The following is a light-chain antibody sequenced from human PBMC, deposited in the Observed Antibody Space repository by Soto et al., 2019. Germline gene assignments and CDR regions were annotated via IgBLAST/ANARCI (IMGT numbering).Light chain of an antibody. V-gene: IGKV3-15*01. CDR2: GAS. Sequence: EIVMTDSPATLSVSPWEIATLSCRASQSVSYNLAWYQQQPGQAPRLLIYGASTRATGIPARFSGSGSGTEFTLTISSLQSEDFAVHYCQQYNNWPRTFGQETKVDI. J-gene: IGKJ1*01. CDR3: QQYNNWPRT. CDR1: QSVSYN.